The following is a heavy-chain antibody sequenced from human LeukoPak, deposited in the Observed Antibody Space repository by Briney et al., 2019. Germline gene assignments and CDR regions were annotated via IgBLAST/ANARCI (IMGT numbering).Heavy chain of an antibody. D-gene: IGHD2-21*02. Sequence: GESLKISCKASGYTVSRDWIAWVRQTPGKGLEWVGIIYPGDSDVRYSPSFQGHVTISADKSISTAFLQWTSLEASDTGIYYCAKSWNCGGDCYWGPFDHWGQGTQVAVSS. V-gene: IGHV5-51*01. CDR1: GYTVSRDW. J-gene: IGHJ4*02. CDR3: AKSWNCGGDCYWGPFDH. CDR2: IYPGDSDV.